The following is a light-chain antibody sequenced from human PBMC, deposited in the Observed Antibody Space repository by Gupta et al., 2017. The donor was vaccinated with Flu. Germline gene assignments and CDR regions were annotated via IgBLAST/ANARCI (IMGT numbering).Light chain of an antibody. CDR2: GAS. CDR3: QKYNSAPRT. Sequence: GDRVTITCRASQGISNYLAWYQQKPGKVPKLLIYGASTLQSGVPSRFSGSGSGTDFTLTISSLQPEDVATYYCQKYNSAPRTFGQGTKVETK. V-gene: IGKV1-27*01. J-gene: IGKJ1*01. CDR1: QGISNY.